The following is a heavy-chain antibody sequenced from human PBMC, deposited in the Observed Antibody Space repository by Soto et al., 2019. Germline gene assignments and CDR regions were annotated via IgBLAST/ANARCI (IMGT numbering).Heavy chain of an antibody. CDR1: GFTFSSYS. CDR3: ARAALYNWNDVSWFDP. CDR2: ISSSSSTI. J-gene: IGHJ5*02. Sequence: EVQLVESGGGLVQPGGSLRLSCAASGFTFSSYSMNWVRQAPGKGLEWVSYISSSSSTIYYADSVKGRFTISRDNAKNSLYLQMNSLRAEDTAVYYCARAALYNWNDVSWFDPWGQETLVTVSS. D-gene: IGHD1-1*01. V-gene: IGHV3-48*01.